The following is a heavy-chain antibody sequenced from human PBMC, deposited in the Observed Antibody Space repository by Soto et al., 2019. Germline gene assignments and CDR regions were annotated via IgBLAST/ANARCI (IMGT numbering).Heavy chain of an antibody. CDR1: GYTVTNND. CDR3: ARGVYRRAHNSSGYLFDY. V-gene: IGHV1-8*01. CDR2: MNPNNANT. Sequence: QVQLVQSGAELKSPGASVKVSCKASGYTVTNNDINWVRQATGQGLEWMGWMNPNNANTGYAHNFQGRVTMTRDTSNTTAYMELHSLRSDDTAVYYCARGVYRRAHNSSGYLFDYWGQGTLVTVSS. J-gene: IGHJ4*02. D-gene: IGHD6-25*01.